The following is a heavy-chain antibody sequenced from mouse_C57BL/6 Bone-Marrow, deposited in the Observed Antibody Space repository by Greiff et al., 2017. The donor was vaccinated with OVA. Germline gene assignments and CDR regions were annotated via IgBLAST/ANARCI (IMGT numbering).Heavy chain of an antibody. D-gene: IGHD1-1*01. J-gene: IGHJ1*03. CDR1: GISITTGNYR. CDR2: IYYSGTI. Sequence: EVKLLESGPGLVKPSQTVFLTCTVTGISITTGNYRWSWIRPFPGNKLEWIGYIYYSGTITYNPSLTSRTTITRDTPKNQFFLEMNSLTAEDTATYYCARERAITPWYFDVWGTGTTVTVSS. V-gene: IGHV3-5*01. CDR3: ARERAITPWYFDV.